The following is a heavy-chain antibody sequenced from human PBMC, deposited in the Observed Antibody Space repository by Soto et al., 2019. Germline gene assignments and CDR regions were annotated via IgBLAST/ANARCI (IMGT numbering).Heavy chain of an antibody. V-gene: IGHV3-33*01. CDR3: ASALNYYDSSGYAH. J-gene: IGHJ4*02. CDR2: IWYDGSNK. Sequence: GGSLRLSCAASGFTFSSYGMHWVRQAPGKGLEWVAVIWYDGSNKYYADSVKGRFTISRDNSKNTLYLQMNSLRAEDTAVYYCASALNYYDSSGYAHWGQGTLVTVSS. D-gene: IGHD3-22*01. CDR1: GFTFSSYG.